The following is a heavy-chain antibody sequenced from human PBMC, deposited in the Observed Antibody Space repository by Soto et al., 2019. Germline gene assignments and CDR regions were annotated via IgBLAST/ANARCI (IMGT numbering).Heavy chain of an antibody. Sequence: GASVNVSCKSSGYTFTSYYIHWVRQAPGQGLEWMGIINPSGGSTSYAQKFQGRVTMTRDTSTSTVYMELSSLRSEDTAVYYCASVRITIFGVVTPFDYWGQGTLVTVSS. CDR3: ASVRITIFGVVTPFDY. V-gene: IGHV1-46*01. CDR1: GYTFTSYY. D-gene: IGHD3-3*01. J-gene: IGHJ4*02. CDR2: INPSGGST.